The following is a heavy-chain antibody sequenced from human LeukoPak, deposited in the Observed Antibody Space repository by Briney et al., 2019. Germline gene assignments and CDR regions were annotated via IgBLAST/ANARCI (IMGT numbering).Heavy chain of an antibody. V-gene: IGHV4-31*03. D-gene: IGHD3-22*01. CDR3: ARAGRYYDSSGSVFDY. J-gene: IGHJ4*02. Sequence: MPSETLSLTCTVSGGSISSGGYYWSWIRQHPGKGLEWIGYIYYSGSTYYNPSLKSRVTISVDTSKNQFSLKLSSVTAADTAVYYCARAGRYYDSSGSVFDYWGQGTLVTVSS. CDR1: GGSISSGGYY. CDR2: IYYSGST.